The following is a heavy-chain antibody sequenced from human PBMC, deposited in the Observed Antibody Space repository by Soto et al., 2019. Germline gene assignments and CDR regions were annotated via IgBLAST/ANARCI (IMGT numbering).Heavy chain of an antibody. D-gene: IGHD3-9*01. CDR3: ARAFLGYDILTGYYNVGSGDAFDI. V-gene: IGHV1-69*13. CDR2: MIPIFGTA. J-gene: IGHJ3*02. Sequence: ASVKVSCKASGGTFSSYAISWVRQAPGQGLEWMGGMIPIFGTANYAQKFQGRVTITADESTSTAYMGLSSLRSEDTAVYYCARAFLGYDILTGYYNVGSGDAFDIWGQGTMVTVSS. CDR1: GGTFSSYA.